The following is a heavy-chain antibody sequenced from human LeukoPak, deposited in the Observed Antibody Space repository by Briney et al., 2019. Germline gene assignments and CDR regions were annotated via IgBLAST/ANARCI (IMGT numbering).Heavy chain of an antibody. CDR1: GSSFTSYG. V-gene: IGHV1-18*01. D-gene: IGHD3-9*01. CDR3: ARWSVFKQKTAYEILTGYNY. Sequence: ASVKVSCKASGSSFTSYGISWVRQAPGQGRDWMEWISAYNGNTKYAQKLQGRVNITTDTSTTTAYMELRSLRSDDTAVYYCARWSVFKQKTAYEILTGYNYWGQGTLVTVSS. CDR2: ISAYNGNT. J-gene: IGHJ4*02.